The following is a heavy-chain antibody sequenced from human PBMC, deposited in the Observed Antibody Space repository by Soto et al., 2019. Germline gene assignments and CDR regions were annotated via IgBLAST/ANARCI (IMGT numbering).Heavy chain of an antibody. D-gene: IGHD6-13*01. CDR1: GGTFSSYA. V-gene: IGHV1-69*01. J-gene: IGHJ5*02. CDR2: IIPIFGTA. CDR3: ARARPIGRDIAAPFDP. Sequence: QVQLVQSGAEVKKPGSSVKVSCKASGGTFSSYAISWVRQAPGQGLEWMGGIIPIFGTANYAQKFQGRVTITADESTRTAYMELSSLRSEDTAVYYCARARPIGRDIAAPFDPWGQGKLVTVSS.